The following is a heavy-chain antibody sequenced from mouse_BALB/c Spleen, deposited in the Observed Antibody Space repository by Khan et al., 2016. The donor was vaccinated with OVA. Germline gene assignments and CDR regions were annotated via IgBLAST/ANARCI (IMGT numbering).Heavy chain of an antibody. Sequence: EVELVESGGGSVKPGGSLKLSCAASGFTFSSYAMSWVRQTPEKRLEWVATISSGGSYTYYPASVRGRFTISRDNANNTLYLQMSSLSLEDTAMYYCARVAAGYVDYWGQGTILTVSS. CDR2: ISSGGSYT. CDR3: ARVAAGYVDY. V-gene: IGHV5-9-3*01. J-gene: IGHJ2*01. CDR1: GFTFSSYA.